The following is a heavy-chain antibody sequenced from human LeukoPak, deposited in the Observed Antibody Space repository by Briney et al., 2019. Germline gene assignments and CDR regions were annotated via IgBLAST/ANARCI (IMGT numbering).Heavy chain of an antibody. Sequence: GGSLRLSCAASGFTFRNFALNWVRQAPGKGLEGVSTISGSGSNTYYTDSVRGRFTSSRDNSRNTLDLQMNSLRVEDTAIYYCAKTRSAGWYTPFDSWGQGTLVTVSS. D-gene: IGHD6-19*01. CDR2: ISGSGSNT. V-gene: IGHV3-23*01. J-gene: IGHJ4*02. CDR3: AKTRSAGWYTPFDS. CDR1: GFTFRNFA.